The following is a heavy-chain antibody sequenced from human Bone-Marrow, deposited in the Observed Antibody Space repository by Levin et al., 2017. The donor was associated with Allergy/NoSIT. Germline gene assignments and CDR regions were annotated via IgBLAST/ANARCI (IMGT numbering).Heavy chain of an antibody. CDR3: ARGREAYSSSWYGY. J-gene: IGHJ4*02. D-gene: IGHD6-13*01. V-gene: IGHV1-69*13. CDR2: IIPIFGTA. Sequence: ASVKVSCKASGGTFSSYAISWVRQAPGQGLEWMGGIIPIFGTANYAQKFQGRVTITADESTSTAYMELSSLRSEDTAVYYCARGREAYSSSWYGYWGQGTLVTVSS. CDR1: GGTFSSYA.